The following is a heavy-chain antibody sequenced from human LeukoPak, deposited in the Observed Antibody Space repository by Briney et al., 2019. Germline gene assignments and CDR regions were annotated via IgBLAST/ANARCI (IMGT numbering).Heavy chain of an antibody. CDR2: INHSGST. V-gene: IGHV4-34*01. Sequence: PSETLSLTCAVYGGSFSGYYWSWIRQPPGKGLEWIGEINHSGSTNYNPSLKSRVTISVDTSKNQFSLKLSSVTAADTAVYYCARVVAELGNDSWGQETLVTVSS. CDR1: GGSFSGYY. D-gene: IGHD3-16*01. J-gene: IGHJ4*02. CDR3: ARVVAELGNDS.